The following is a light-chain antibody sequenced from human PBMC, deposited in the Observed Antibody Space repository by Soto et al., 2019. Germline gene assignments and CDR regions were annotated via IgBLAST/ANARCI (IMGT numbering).Light chain of an antibody. CDR1: SSNIGSNA. J-gene: IGLJ1*01. CDR2: SNN. V-gene: IGLV1-44*01. CDR3: AAWDDSLNGYV. Sequence: QSVLTQPPSASGTPGQRVTISCSGGSSNIGSNAVNWYRQLPGTAPKLLIHSNNQRPSGVPDRFSGSKSGTSASLAISGLQSEDEADYYWAAWDDSLNGYVFGTGTKLTVL.